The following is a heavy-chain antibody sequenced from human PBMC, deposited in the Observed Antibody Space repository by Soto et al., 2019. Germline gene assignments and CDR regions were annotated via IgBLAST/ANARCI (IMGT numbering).Heavy chain of an antibody. CDR3: VKGEYYYDSSGYYPFDY. D-gene: IGHD3-22*01. V-gene: IGHV3-64D*06. Sequence: GGSLRLSCAASGFTFSIYAMHWVRQAPGKGLEYVSSISTDGGSTDYADSVKGRFTISRDNSKNTVYLQMSSLRAEDTSVYYCVKGEYYYDSSGYYPFDYWGQGTLVTVSS. CDR1: GFTFSIYA. CDR2: ISTDGGST. J-gene: IGHJ4*02.